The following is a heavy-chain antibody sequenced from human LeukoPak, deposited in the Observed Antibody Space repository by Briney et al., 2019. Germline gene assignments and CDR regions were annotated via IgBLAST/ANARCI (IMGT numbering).Heavy chain of an antibody. CDR1: GYTFTSYG. J-gene: IGHJ5*02. CDR3: ARVSPNRRISYGYQNWFDP. CDR2: ISAYNGST. Sequence: VASVKVSCKASGYTFTSYGISWVRQAPGQGLEWMGWISAYNGSTNYAQKFQGRVSMTTDTSTSTAYMELRSLRSDDTAVYFCARVSPNRRISYGYQNWFDPWGQGTLVSVSS. D-gene: IGHD5-18*01. V-gene: IGHV1-18*01.